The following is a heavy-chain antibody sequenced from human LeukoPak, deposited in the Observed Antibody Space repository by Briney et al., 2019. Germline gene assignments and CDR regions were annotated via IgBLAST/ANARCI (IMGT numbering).Heavy chain of an antibody. CDR2: INSDGSST. CDR3: AKGQELDDGVFDS. D-gene: IGHD1-1*01. J-gene: IGHJ4*02. V-gene: IGHV3-74*01. Sequence: PGGSLRLSCAASGFXFSSYWIHWVRQAPGKGLVWVSRINSDGSSTNYADSVKGRFTISRDNGKNTLYLQMNSLRAEDTATYYCAKGQELDDGVFDSWGQGTLVAVSS. CDR1: GFXFSSYW.